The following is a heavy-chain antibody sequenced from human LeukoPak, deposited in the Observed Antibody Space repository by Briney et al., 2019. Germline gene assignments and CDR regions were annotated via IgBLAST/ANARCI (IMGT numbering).Heavy chain of an antibody. J-gene: IGHJ4*02. CDR3: ARDKHSSGWYAGGY. Sequence: PEASLRLSCAASGFTFSDYYMSWIRQAPGKGLEWVSSNSSSSSYISYADSVKGRFTISRDNAKNSVYLQMNSLRAEDTAVYYCARDKHSSGWYAGGYWGQGTLVTVSS. CDR1: GFTFSDYY. D-gene: IGHD6-19*01. V-gene: IGHV3-11*06. CDR2: NSSSSSYI.